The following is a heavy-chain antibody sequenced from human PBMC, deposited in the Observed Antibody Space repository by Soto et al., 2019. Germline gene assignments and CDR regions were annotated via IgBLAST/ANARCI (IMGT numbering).Heavy chain of an antibody. D-gene: IGHD3-22*01. J-gene: IGHJ4*02. V-gene: IGHV3-23*01. CDR1: GFTFSNYA. CDR3: AKQQMVVIRALDY. Sequence: EVQILQSGGGLEQPGGSLRLSCAASGFTFSNYAMSWIRQAPGKGLEWVSTIRETGNTYYVDSVRGRFATSRDNSENTLYLQMSSLRAEDTAVYYCAKQQMVVIRALDYWGQGTLVTVSS. CDR2: IRETGNT.